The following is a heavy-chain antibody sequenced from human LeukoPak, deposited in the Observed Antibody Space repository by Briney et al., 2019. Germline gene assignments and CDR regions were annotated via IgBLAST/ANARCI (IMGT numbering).Heavy chain of an antibody. CDR2: INHSGST. V-gene: IGHV4-34*01. CDR3: ARHSWPGYSSGWIHPYYFDY. CDR1: GGSFSGYY. Sequence: KTSETLSLTCAVYGGSFSGYYWSWIRQPPGKGLEWIGEINHSGSTNYNPSLKSRVTISVDTSKNQFSLKLSSVTAADTAVYYCARHSWPGYSSGWIHPYYFDYWGQGTLVTVSS. D-gene: IGHD6-19*01. J-gene: IGHJ4*02.